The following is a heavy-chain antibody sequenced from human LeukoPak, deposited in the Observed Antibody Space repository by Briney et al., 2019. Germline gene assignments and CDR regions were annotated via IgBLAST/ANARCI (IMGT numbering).Heavy chain of an antibody. CDR3: ARQGDVLLSRALDY. D-gene: IGHD3-10*01. CDR2: IYYSGST. J-gene: IGHJ4*02. Sequence: SETLSLTCTVSGGSISSYYWSWIRQPPGKGLEWIGYIYYSGSTNYNPSLKSRVTISVDTSKNQFSLKLSSVTAADTAVYYCARQGDVLLSRALDYWGQGTLVTVSS. V-gene: IGHV4-59*08. CDR1: GGSISSYY.